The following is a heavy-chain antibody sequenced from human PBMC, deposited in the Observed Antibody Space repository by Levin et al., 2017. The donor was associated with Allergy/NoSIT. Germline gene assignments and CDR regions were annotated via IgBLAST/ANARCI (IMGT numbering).Heavy chain of an antibody. J-gene: IGHJ4*02. D-gene: IGHD3-10*01. CDR3: AKEEELLWFGELLYYFDY. CDR2: IRGSGGST. V-gene: IGHV3-23*01. Sequence: PGGSLRLSCAASGFTFSNYAMSWVRQAPGKGLEWVSAIRGSGGSTYYADSVKGRFTISRDNSKNTLYLQMNSLRAEDTAVYYCAKEEELLWFGELLYYFDYWGQGTLVTVSS. CDR1: GFTFSNYA.